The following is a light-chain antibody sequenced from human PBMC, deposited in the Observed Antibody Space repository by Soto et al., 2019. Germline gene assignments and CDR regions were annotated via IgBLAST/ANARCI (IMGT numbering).Light chain of an antibody. Sequence: EIVLTQSPATLSLSPGERATLSCRASQSVSSYLAWYQQKPGQAPRLLIYDASNRATDIPARFSGSGSGTELILTIISLEREDFAVYYCQLRGNWPPLPFGGGTKVESK. V-gene: IGKV3-11*01. J-gene: IGKJ4*01. CDR3: QLRGNWPPLP. CDR1: QSVSSY. CDR2: DAS.